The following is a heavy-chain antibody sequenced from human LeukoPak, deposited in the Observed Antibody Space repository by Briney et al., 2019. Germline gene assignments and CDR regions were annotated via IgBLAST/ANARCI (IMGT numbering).Heavy chain of an antibody. CDR1: GFTFDDFA. CDR2: ISWNSGSL. D-gene: IGHD4-17*01. Sequence: QAGRSLRLSCAASGFTFDDFAMHWVRQAPGKGLEWVSGISWNSGSLGYADSVQGRFTISRDNARNSLFLQMNSLRAEDTALYYCAKDTVPMVTTSDGFDYWGQGTLVTVSS. J-gene: IGHJ4*02. V-gene: IGHV3-9*01. CDR3: AKDTVPMVTTSDGFDY.